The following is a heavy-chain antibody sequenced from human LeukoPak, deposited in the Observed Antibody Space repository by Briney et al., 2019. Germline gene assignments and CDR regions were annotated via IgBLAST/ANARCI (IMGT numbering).Heavy chain of an antibody. D-gene: IGHD3-22*01. J-gene: IGHJ5*01. V-gene: IGHV4-34*01. CDR1: GGSFSGYY. CDR2: INHSGST. CDR3: ARGRGRAVLITTSRRSFWFDS. Sequence: KSSETLSLTCAVYGGSFSGYYWGWIRQPPGKGLEWIGEINHSGSTNYKPSLKSRVIISVDTSKNQLSLKLSSVTAADTAVYYRARGRGRAVLITTSRRSFWFDSWGQGTLVTVSS.